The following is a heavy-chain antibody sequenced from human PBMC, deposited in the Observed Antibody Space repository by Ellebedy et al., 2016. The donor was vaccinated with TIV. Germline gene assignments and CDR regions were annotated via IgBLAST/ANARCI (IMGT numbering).Heavy chain of an antibody. Sequence: PSETLSLTCAASGFTFTSYWMSWLRQAPGKGLEWVANIKTDGSEKFYMDSVEGRFTISRDNAKNSLYLQMNSLRAEDTAVYYCARDREIAVADFVYWGQGTLVTVSS. CDR3: ARDREIAVADFVY. J-gene: IGHJ4*02. CDR2: IKTDGSEK. CDR1: GFTFTSYW. V-gene: IGHV3-7*01. D-gene: IGHD6-19*01.